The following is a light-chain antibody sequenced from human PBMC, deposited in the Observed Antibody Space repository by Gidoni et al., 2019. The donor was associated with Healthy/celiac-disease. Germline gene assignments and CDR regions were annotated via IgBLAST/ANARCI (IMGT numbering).Light chain of an antibody. CDR2: RNN. J-gene: IGLJ1*01. CDR1: SPNIGSNY. V-gene: IGLV1-47*01. Sequence: QPVLTQPPSASGTPGQRVTISCSGSSPNIGSNYVYWYQQPPGTAPKLLIYRNNPRPSGGPDRFSGSKSGASASLAISWLRSEDEADYYCSAWDDSLSGYVFGTGTKVTVL. CDR3: SAWDDSLSGYV.